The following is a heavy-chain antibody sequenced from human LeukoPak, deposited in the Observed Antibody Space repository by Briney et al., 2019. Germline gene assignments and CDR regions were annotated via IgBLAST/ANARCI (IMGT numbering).Heavy chain of an antibody. CDR1: GGSISSFY. CDR3: ARELRYFDWLSTINAFDI. CDR2: IYHSGST. V-gene: IGHV4-59*01. D-gene: IGHD3-9*01. J-gene: IGHJ3*02. Sequence: SETLSLTCTVSGGSISSFYWSWIRQFPGKGLEWIGYIYHSGSTNYNPSLKSRVTISVDTSKNQFSLKLSSVTAADTAVYYCARELRYFDWLSTINAFDIWGQGTMVTVSS.